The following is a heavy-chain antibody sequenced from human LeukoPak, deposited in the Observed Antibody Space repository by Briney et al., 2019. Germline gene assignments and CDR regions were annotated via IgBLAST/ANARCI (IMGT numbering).Heavy chain of an antibody. D-gene: IGHD1-7*01. CDR2: INWNSGSI. CDR1: GFTFDDYA. V-gene: IGHV3-9*01. J-gene: IGHJ4*02. Sequence: PWGSLRLSCAASGFTFDDYAMHWVRQAPGKGLEWVSGINWNSGSIGYADSVKGRFTISRDNAKNSLYLQMNSLRTEDTALYYCTKDISPFRNWNYYFDYWGQGTLVTVSS. CDR3: TKDISPFRNWNYYFDY.